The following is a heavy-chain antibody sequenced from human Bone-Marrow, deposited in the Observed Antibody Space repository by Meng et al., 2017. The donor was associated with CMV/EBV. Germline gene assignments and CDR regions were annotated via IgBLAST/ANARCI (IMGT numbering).Heavy chain of an antibody. CDR2: VYYSTST. CDR1: GGSISSSFYY. V-gene: IGHV4-39*01. Sequence: SETLSPTCTVSGGSISSSFYYWGWIRQPPGKGLEWIGSVYYSTSTYYNPSLKSRVTISVDTSKNQFSLKLPSMTAADTAVYYCASSRYSSSSWFDYWGQGTPVTVSS. D-gene: IGHD6-6*01. J-gene: IGHJ4*02. CDR3: ASSRYSSSSWFDY.